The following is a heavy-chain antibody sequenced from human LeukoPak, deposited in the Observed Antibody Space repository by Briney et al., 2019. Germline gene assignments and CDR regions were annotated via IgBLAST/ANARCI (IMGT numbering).Heavy chain of an antibody. V-gene: IGHV3-74*01. Sequence: PGGSLRLSCAASGFTFSSYWMHWVRHAPGKGLVWVSRINSDGSSTSYADSVKGRFTISRDNAKNTLCLQMNSLRAEDTAVYYCVRGEATVAVDYWGQGTLVTVYS. CDR2: INSDGSST. CDR3: VRGEATVAVDY. J-gene: IGHJ4*02. CDR1: GFTFSSYW. D-gene: IGHD4-23*01.